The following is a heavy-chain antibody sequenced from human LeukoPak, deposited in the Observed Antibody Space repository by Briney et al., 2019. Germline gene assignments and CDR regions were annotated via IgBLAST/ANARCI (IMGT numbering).Heavy chain of an antibody. Sequence: ASVKVSCKASGYTFTGYYMHWVRQAPGQGLEWMGWINPNSGGTNYAQKFQGRVTMTRDTSISTAYMELSRLRSDDTAVYYCARELGWELPTANWFDPWGQGTLVTVSS. J-gene: IGHJ5*02. CDR1: GYTFTGYY. CDR3: ARELGWELPTANWFDP. CDR2: INPNSGGT. V-gene: IGHV1-2*02. D-gene: IGHD1-26*01.